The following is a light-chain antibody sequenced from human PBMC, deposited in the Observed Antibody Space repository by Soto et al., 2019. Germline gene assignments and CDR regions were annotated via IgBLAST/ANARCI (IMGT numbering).Light chain of an antibody. J-gene: IGKJ2*01. CDR1: QSVSNS. CDR3: QQYSSNPQT. V-gene: IGKV3-11*01. CDR2: DVS. Sequence: EIVLTQSPATLSLSPGERATLSCWASQSVSNSLAWYQQRPGQSPRLLIYDVSTRATGIPARFGGSGSGTDFTLTISSLETEDFAVYYCQQYSSNPQTFGQGTKLEIK.